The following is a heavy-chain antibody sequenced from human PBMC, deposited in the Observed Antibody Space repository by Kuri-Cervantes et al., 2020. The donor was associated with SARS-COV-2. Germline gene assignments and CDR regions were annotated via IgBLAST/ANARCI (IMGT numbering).Heavy chain of an antibody. D-gene: IGHD3-3*01. CDR1: GGSISSYY. Sequence: SETLSLTCTVSGGSISSYYWSWIRQPAGKGLEWIGYIYHSGSTYYNPSLKSRVTISVDRSKNQFSLKLSSVTAADTAVYYCARWNYDFWSGYYYPLIDYWGQGTLVTVSS. V-gene: IGHV4-59*12. CDR3: ARWNYDFWSGYYYPLIDY. J-gene: IGHJ4*02. CDR2: IYHSGST.